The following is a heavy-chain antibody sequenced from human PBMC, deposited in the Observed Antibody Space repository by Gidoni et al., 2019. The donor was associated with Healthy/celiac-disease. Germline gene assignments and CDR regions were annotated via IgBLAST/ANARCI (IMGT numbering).Heavy chain of an antibody. CDR3: ARDSYGAYYYYGMDV. CDR2: ILPILGIA. CDR1: GGTFSSYA. D-gene: IGHD4-17*01. Sequence: QVQLVQSGAEVKKPGSSVKVSCKASGGTFSSYAISWVRQAPGQGLEWMGRILPILGIANYAQKFQGRVTITADKSTSTAYMELSSLRSEDTAVYYCARDSYGAYYYYGMDVWGQGTTVTVSS. J-gene: IGHJ6*02. V-gene: IGHV1-69*04.